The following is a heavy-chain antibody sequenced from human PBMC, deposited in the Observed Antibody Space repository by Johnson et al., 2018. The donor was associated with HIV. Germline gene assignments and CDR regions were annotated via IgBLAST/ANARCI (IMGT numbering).Heavy chain of an antibody. V-gene: IGHV3-30*18. CDR3: AKLIRQWLVGHDAFDI. Sequence: VQLVESGGGVVQPGRSLRLSCAASGLTFSTYAMDWVRQAPGKGLEWVAVISHDGSNKYYADSVKGRFTISRDNSRNSLYLQMSSLRAEDTAVYYCAKLIRQWLVGHDAFDIWGQGTMVTVSS. CDR1: GLTFSTYA. D-gene: IGHD6-19*01. J-gene: IGHJ3*02. CDR2: ISHDGSNK.